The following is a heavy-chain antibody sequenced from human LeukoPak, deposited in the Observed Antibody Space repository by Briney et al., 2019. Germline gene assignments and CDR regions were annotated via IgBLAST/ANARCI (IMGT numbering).Heavy chain of an antibody. J-gene: IGHJ4*02. CDR2: ISGSGGST. CDR3: AKGRVGYSYGNPFDY. CDR1: GFTFSSYA. V-gene: IGHV3-23*01. Sequence: GGSLRLSCAASGFTFSSYAMSWVRQAPGKGLEWVSAISGSGGSTYHADSVKGRFTISRDNSKNTLYLQMNSLRAEDTAVYYCAKGRVGYSYGNPFDYWGQGTLVTVSS. D-gene: IGHD5-18*01.